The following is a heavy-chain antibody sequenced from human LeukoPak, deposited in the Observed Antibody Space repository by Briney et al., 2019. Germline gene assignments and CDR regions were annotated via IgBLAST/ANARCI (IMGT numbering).Heavy chain of an antibody. J-gene: IGHJ4*02. V-gene: IGHV3-23*01. Sequence: PGGSLRLSCAASGFTFSSYAMSWVRQAPGKGLEWVSGISGRGGSTYYVDSVKGRFTISRDNFENTLYLQMNSLRVEDTAVYYCAKSFRSGSFGYWGQGALVTVSS. D-gene: IGHD3-10*01. CDR3: AKSFRSGSFGY. CDR1: GFTFSSYA. CDR2: ISGRGGST.